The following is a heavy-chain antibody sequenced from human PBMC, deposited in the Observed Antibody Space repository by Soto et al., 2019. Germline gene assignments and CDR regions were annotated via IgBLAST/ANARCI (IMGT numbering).Heavy chain of an antibody. J-gene: IGHJ4*02. V-gene: IGHV5-51*01. CDR3: ARQPLKRYFDWLSPRYYFDY. D-gene: IGHD3-9*01. CDR1: GYSFTSYW. CDR2: IYPGDSDT. Sequence: PGESLKSSCKSSGYSFTSYWIGWVRQMPGKGLEWMGIIYPGDSDTRYSPSFQGQVTISADKSISTAYLQWSSLKASDTAMYYCARQPLKRYFDWLSPRYYFDYWGQGTLVTVSS.